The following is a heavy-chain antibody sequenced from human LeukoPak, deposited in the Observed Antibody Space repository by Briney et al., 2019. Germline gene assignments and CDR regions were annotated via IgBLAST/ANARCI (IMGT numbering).Heavy chain of an antibody. Sequence: ASVKVSCKASGYTFTGYYMHWVRQAPGQGLEWMGWINPNSGGTNYAQKFQGRVTMTRDTSISTAYMELSRLRSDDTAVCYCAASMTTVTTNYCYGMDVWGQGTTVTVSS. CDR3: AASMTTVTTNYCYGMDV. CDR2: INPNSGGT. V-gene: IGHV1-2*02. CDR1: GYTFTGYY. J-gene: IGHJ6*02. D-gene: IGHD4-17*01.